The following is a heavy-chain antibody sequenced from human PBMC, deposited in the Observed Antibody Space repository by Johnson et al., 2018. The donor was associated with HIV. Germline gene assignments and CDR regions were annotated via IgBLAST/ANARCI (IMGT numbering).Heavy chain of an antibody. D-gene: IGHD5-12*01. CDR2: ISYDGSNK. Sequence: QVQLVESGGGVVQPGRSLRLSCAASGFTFSSYGMHWVRQAPGKGLEWVAVISYDGSNKYYADSVAGGFSISRDNSRDMLYLQMNSLRAEDTAVYYCARDGVATEAHDAFDIWGQGTMVTVSS. CDR3: ARDGVATEAHDAFDI. CDR1: GFTFSSYG. J-gene: IGHJ3*02. V-gene: IGHV3-30*19.